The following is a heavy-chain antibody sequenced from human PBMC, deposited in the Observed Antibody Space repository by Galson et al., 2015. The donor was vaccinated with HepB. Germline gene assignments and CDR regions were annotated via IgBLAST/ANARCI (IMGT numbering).Heavy chain of an antibody. Sequence: SLRLSCAGSGFSFGSYWMSWVRQVPGKGLEWVANINKDGGERYYVDSMKGRFTISRDNARSSLFLQINSLRAEDTAVYYCAGVGSSWYLRDFDYWGQGARVAVSS. J-gene: IGHJ4*02. D-gene: IGHD6-13*01. CDR2: INKDGGER. CDR3: AGVGSSWYLRDFDY. V-gene: IGHV3-7*03. CDR1: GFSFGSYW.